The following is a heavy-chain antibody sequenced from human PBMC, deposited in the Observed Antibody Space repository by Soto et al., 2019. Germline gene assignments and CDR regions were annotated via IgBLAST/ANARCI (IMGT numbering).Heavy chain of an antibody. CDR2: IYYSGST. CDR1: GGSVSSGSYY. V-gene: IGHV4-61*01. Sequence: SETLSLTCTVSGGSVSSGSYYWSWIRQPPGKGLEWIGYIYYSGSTNYNPSFKSRVTISVDTSKNQFSLKLSSVTAADTAVYYCASYYDSSFSYFDYWGQGTLVTVSS. J-gene: IGHJ4*02. CDR3: ASYYDSSFSYFDY. D-gene: IGHD3-22*01.